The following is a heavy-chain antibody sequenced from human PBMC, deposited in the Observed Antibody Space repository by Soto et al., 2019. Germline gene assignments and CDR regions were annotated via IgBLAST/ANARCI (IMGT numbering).Heavy chain of an antibody. V-gene: IGHV3-15*01. CDR1: RFSFTNAW. Sequence: EVQLVESGGGFVQPGGSLRLSCVASRFSFTNAWMSWVRQAPGKRPEWVGRIKSKTDGGTADYAAPVKGRFTISRDDSKIALYLHMHSLRAKDTALYHCSTDIGIYGLDIWGQGTTVTVSS. CDR2: IKSKTDGGTA. J-gene: IGHJ6*02. D-gene: IGHD1-26*01. CDR3: STDIGIYGLDI.